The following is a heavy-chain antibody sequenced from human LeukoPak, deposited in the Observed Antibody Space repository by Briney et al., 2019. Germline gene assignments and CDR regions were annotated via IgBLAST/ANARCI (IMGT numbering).Heavy chain of an antibody. CDR3: ARLTLRRDIVVVWWFDP. V-gene: IGHV4-38-2*01. Sequence: SETLSLTCAVSGYSISSGYYWGWIRQPPGKGLEWIGSIYHSGSTYYNPSLKSRVTISVDTSKNQFSLKLGSVTAADTAVYYCARLTLRRDIVVVWWFDPWGQGTLVTVSS. D-gene: IGHD2-2*01. CDR2: IYHSGST. J-gene: IGHJ5*02. CDR1: GYSISSGYY.